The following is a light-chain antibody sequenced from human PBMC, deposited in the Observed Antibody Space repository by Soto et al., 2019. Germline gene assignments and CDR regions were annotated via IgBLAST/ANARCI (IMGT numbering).Light chain of an antibody. J-gene: IGKJ4*01. Sequence: DIQMTQSPSSLSASVGDRVTITCRASQGIFDDLGWYQQKPGKAPKRLIYAASSLQSGVPSRFSGSGSGTEFTLTISSLQPEDFATYYCLQHNAYPLTFGGGTKVEIK. CDR2: AAS. V-gene: IGKV1-17*01. CDR3: LQHNAYPLT. CDR1: QGIFDD.